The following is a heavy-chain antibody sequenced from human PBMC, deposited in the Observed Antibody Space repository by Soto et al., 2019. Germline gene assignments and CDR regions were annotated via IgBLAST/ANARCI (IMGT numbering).Heavy chain of an antibody. CDR2: IYYSGST. V-gene: IGHV4-61*01. D-gene: IGHD2-21*01. CDR3: ARLAYFLDY. J-gene: IGHJ4*02. CDR1: GGSVSSGSYY. Sequence: SETLSLTCTVSGGSVSSGSYYWSWIRQPPGKGLEWIGYIYYSGSTYYNPSLKSRVTISVDRSKNQFSLKLSSVTAADTAVYYCARLAYFLDYWGQGTLVTVSS.